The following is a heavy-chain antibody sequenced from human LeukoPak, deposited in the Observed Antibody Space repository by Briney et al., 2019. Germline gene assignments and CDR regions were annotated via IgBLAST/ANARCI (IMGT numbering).Heavy chain of an antibody. CDR3: ARVPLRGDFVIDY. CDR2: IYYSGST. Sequence: SETLSLTCTVSGGSISSYYWSWIRQPPGKGLEWIGYIYYSGSTNYNPSLKSRVTISVDTSKNQFSLKLSSVTAADTAVYYCARVPLRGDFVIDYWGQGTLVTVSS. CDR1: GGSISSYY. J-gene: IGHJ4*02. D-gene: IGHD2-21*02. V-gene: IGHV4-59*01.